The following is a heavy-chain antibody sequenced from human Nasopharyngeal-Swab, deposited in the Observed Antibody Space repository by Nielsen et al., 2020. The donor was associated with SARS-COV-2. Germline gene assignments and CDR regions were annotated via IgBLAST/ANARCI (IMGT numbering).Heavy chain of an antibody. D-gene: IGHD6-19*01. V-gene: IGHV3-23*01. CDR3: AKLIAVTGTDDY. CDR2: ISGGGGGT. Sequence: WIRQPPGKGLEWVSAISGGGGGTYYADSVKGRFTISRDNSKDTLYLQMDSLRAEDTAVYYCAKLIAVTGTDDYWGQGTLVTVSS. J-gene: IGHJ4*02.